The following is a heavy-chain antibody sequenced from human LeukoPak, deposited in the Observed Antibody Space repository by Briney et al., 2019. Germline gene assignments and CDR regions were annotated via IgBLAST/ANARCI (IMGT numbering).Heavy chain of an antibody. CDR3: VREEGIATSGALEY. J-gene: IGHJ4*02. V-gene: IGHV4-34*01. CDR1: GGSFSGYY. Sequence: SETLSLTCAVYGGSFSGYYWSWIRQPPGKGLEWIGEINHSGSTNYNPSLTTRVTMSVDTSRTQISLRLSSVTAADTAVYYCVREEGIATSGALEYWGQGILVTVSS. CDR2: INHSGST. D-gene: IGHD6-13*01.